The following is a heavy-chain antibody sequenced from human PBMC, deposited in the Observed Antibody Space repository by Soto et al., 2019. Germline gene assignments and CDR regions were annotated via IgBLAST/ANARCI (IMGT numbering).Heavy chain of an antibody. V-gene: IGHV4-59*01. CDR1: GGSISSYY. D-gene: IGHD3-22*01. CDR3: GRDNPDSSGYYHEQGFWFDP. Sequence: SETLSLTCTVSGGSISSYYWSWIRQPPGKGLEWIGYIYYSGSTNYNPSLKSRVTISVDTSKNQFSLKLSSVTAADTAVYYCGRDNPDSSGYYHEQGFWFDPWGQGTLVTVSS. J-gene: IGHJ5*02. CDR2: IYYSGST.